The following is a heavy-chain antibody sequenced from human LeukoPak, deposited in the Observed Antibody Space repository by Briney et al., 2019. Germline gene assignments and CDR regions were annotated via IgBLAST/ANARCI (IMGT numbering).Heavy chain of an antibody. J-gene: IGHJ4*02. D-gene: IGHD3-3*01. Sequence: GASVKVSCKASGYTFTGYYMHWVRQAPGQGLEWMGRINPNSGGTNCAQKFQGRVTMTRDTSISTAYMELSRLRSDDTAVYYCARVGVIYDFWSGPRYWGQGTLVTVSS. CDR3: ARVGVIYDFWSGPRY. CDR2: INPNSGGT. V-gene: IGHV1-2*06. CDR1: GYTFTGYY.